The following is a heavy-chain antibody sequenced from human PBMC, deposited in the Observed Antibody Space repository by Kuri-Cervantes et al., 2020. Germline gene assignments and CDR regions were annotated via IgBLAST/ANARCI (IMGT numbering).Heavy chain of an antibody. Sequence: GGSLRLSCVASGFTFSSYSMNWVRQAPGKGLEWVSSISSSSSYIYYADSVKGRFTISRDNAKNSLYLQMNSLRAEDTAVYYCAREGSGWGIDYWGQGTLVTVSS. D-gene: IGHD3-10*01. J-gene: IGHJ4*02. CDR1: GFTFSSYS. CDR2: ISSSSSYI. V-gene: IGHV3-21*01. CDR3: AREGSGWGIDY.